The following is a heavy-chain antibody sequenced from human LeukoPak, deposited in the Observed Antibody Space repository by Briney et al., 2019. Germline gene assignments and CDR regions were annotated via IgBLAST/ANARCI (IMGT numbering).Heavy chain of an antibody. Sequence: PSETLSLTCTVSGGSISSYYWSWIRQPPGKGLEWIGYIYYSGSTNYNPSLKSRVTISVDTSKNQFSLKLSSVTAADTAVYYCARRRAVAGRYWYFDLWGRGTLVTVSP. V-gene: IGHV4-59*01. CDR3: ARRRAVAGRYWYFDL. CDR1: GGSISSYY. CDR2: IYYSGST. D-gene: IGHD6-19*01. J-gene: IGHJ2*01.